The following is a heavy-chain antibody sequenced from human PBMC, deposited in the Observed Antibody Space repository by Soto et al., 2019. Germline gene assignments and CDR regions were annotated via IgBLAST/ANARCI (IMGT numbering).Heavy chain of an antibody. D-gene: IGHD2-2*01. J-gene: IGHJ6*02. CDR2: IKQDGSEK. V-gene: IGHV3-7*01. CDR1: GFTFSSYW. Sequence: GSLRLSCAASGFTFSSYWMSWVRQAPGKGLEWVANIKQDGSEKYYVDSVKGRFTISRDNAKNSLYLQMNSLRAEDTAVYYCARDPSIVLVPAATHYYYYYGMDVWGQGTTVTVSS. CDR3: ARDPSIVLVPAATHYYYYYGMDV.